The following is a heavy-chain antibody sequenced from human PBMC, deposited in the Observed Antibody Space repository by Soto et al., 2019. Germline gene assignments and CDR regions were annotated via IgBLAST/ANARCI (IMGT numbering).Heavy chain of an antibody. J-gene: IGHJ6*02. V-gene: IGHV4-4*09. Sequence: LSLTCTVSGASISGYYWSWIRQPPGKGLEWLGCIYPTGSTYYHPSLKSRVTISIDTSRNQFSLNLTSVTAADTAVYYCARAPPGPSPRWVLWGQGTTVTVSS. D-gene: IGHD3-10*01. CDR2: IYPTGST. CDR3: ARAPPGPSPRWVL. CDR1: GASISGYY.